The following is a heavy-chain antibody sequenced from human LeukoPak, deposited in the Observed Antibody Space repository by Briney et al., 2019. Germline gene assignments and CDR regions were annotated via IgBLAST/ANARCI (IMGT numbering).Heavy chain of an antibody. V-gene: IGHV4-61*02. Sequence: SETLSLTCTVSGGSISSGSYYWSWIRHPAGKGLEWIGRIYTSGSTNYNPSLKSRVTISVDTSKNQFSLKLSSVTAADTALEYCASEYGSSFWVFDPWGQGTLVTVSS. CDR2: IYTSGST. CDR1: GGSISSGSYY. CDR3: ASEYGSSFWVFDP. J-gene: IGHJ5*02. D-gene: IGHD6-6*01.